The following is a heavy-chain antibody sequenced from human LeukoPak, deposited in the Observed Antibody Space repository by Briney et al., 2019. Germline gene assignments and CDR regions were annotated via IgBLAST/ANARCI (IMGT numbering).Heavy chain of an antibody. Sequence: GASVKVSCKASGYTFTGYYMHWVRQAPGQGLEWMGWINPNSGNTGYAQKFQGRVTMTRNTSISTAYMELSSLRSEDTAVYYCARDSGRGDYWGQGTLVTVSS. D-gene: IGHD3-10*01. CDR1: GYTFTGYY. CDR3: ARDSGRGDY. CDR2: INPNSGNT. V-gene: IGHV1-8*02. J-gene: IGHJ4*02.